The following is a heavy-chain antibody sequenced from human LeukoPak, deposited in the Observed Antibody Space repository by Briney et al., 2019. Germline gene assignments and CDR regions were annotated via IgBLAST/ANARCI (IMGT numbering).Heavy chain of an antibody. CDR2: LSPYSGNT. Sequence: ASVKLSCKISGYTFNNYGLTWARQAPGQGLEWVGWLSPYSGNTNYAQKVQGRVIMTADTSTTTAYMELRSLRSDDTAMYFCTRVGGYSPSSTGGNAFDIWGQGTMVTVSS. D-gene: IGHD6-6*01. CDR3: TRVGGYSPSSTGGNAFDI. J-gene: IGHJ3*02. V-gene: IGHV1-18*01. CDR1: GYTFNNYG.